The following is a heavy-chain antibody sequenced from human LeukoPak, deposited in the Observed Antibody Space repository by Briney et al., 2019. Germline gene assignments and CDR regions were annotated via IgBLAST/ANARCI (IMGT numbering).Heavy chain of an antibody. CDR1: GGSFSGYY. CDR3: ARGHDDYYFDC. Sequence: PSETLSLTCAVYGGSFSGYYWSWIRQPPGKGLEWIGEINHSGSTNYNPSLKSRVTISVDTSKNQFSLKLSSVTAADTAVYYCARGHDDYYFDCWGQGTLVTVSS. J-gene: IGHJ4*02. D-gene: IGHD1-1*01. V-gene: IGHV4-34*01. CDR2: INHSGST.